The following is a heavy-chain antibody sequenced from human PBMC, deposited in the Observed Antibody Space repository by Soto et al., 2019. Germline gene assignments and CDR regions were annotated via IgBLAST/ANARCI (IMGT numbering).Heavy chain of an antibody. CDR2: TRNKANSYTT. Sequence: EVHLVESGGGLVQPGGSLRLSCAASGFTFSDHHMDWVRQAPGKGLEWVGRTRNKANSYTTEYAASVKGRFTISRDDSNNSLYLQMNSLKAEHTAVYYCSRDLGSWGQGTLVTVSS. J-gene: IGHJ5*02. CDR3: SRDLGS. CDR1: GFTFSDHH. V-gene: IGHV3-72*01.